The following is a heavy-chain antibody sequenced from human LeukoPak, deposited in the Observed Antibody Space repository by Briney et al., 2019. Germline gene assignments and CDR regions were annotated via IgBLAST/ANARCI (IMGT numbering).Heavy chain of an antibody. J-gene: IGHJ6*02. CDR3: TSEQTYYFSMDV. CDR2: IRSKVNSYAT. Sequence: GGSLRLSCAASGFTFSGSAIHWVRRASGKGLEWVGRIRSKVNSYATAYAASVKGRFTISRDDSKNTAYLQMNSLKTEDTAVYFCTSEQTYYFSMDVWGQGTTVTVSS. V-gene: IGHV3-73*01. CDR1: GFTFSGSA. D-gene: IGHD1/OR15-1a*01.